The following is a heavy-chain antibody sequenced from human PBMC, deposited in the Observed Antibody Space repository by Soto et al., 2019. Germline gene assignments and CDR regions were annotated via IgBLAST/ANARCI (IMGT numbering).Heavy chain of an antibody. CDR1: GYXFTSYL. D-gene: IGHD5-12*01. V-gene: IGHV5-51*01. Sequence: EXLKISCKCSGYXFTSYLVVWVRHMPGKGLELMGIIYPGYSDTRYSPSFQGQVKISADKSISTAYLQWSSLKASDTAMYYCERPTVEMATQPAYYGMDVWGQGTTGTVS. CDR2: IYPGYSDT. J-gene: IGHJ6*02. CDR3: ERPTVEMATQPAYYGMDV.